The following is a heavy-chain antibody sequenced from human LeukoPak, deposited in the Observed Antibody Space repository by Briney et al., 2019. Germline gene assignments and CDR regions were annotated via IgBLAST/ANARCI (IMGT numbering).Heavy chain of an antibody. D-gene: IGHD5-24*01. CDR3: AKSSDGYNYLPL. J-gene: IGHJ4*02. V-gene: IGHV3-30*18. Sequence: GRSLRLSCAASGFTFSSYGMHWVRQAPGKGLEWVAVISYDGSNKYYADSVKGRFTISRDNSKNTLYLQMNSLRAEDTAVYYCAKSSDGYNYLPLWGQGTLVTVSS. CDR1: GFTFSSYG. CDR2: ISYDGSNK.